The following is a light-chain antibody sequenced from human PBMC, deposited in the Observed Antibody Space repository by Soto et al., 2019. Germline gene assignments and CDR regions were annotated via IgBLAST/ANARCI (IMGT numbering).Light chain of an antibody. CDR1: QSVLYSSNNKNY. CDR3: QQYYSTPRT. CDR2: WAS. J-gene: IGKJ1*01. V-gene: IGKV4-1*01. Sequence: DIVMTQSPDSLAVSLGERATINCKSSQSVLYSSNNKNYLAWYQQKPGQPPKLLIYWASTRESGVPDRFSGSGSGTXFXLTISSLQAEDVAVYYCQQYYSTPRTFGQGTKVEIK.